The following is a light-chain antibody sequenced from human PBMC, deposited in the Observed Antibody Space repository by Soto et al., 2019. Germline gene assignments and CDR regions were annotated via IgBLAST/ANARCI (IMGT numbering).Light chain of an antibody. CDR3: SSYTSSGTYV. V-gene: IGLV2-14*01. CDR2: EVS. Sequence: QSALTQPASVSGSPGQSITISCTGTSSDIGGFNYVSWYQQNPGKAPKLMIYEVSKRPSGVSNRFSGSKSGNTASLTISGLQADDEADYYCSSYTSSGTYVFGSGTKLTVL. CDR1: SSDIGGFNY. J-gene: IGLJ1*01.